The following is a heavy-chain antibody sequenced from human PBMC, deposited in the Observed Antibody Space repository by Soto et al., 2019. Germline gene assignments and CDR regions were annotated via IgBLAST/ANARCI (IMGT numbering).Heavy chain of an antibody. J-gene: IGHJ6*02. Sequence: QVQLQESGPGLVKPSETLFLTCTVSGGSFSPYYWNWIRQPPGKGLEWIGYMYHSGPTNYNPSLKSRXTISIDTSKNQLSLKLTSMTAADTAVYYCARGGRYRYGLDVWGQGTTVTVSS. CDR2: MYHSGPT. D-gene: IGHD1-1*01. V-gene: IGHV4-59*01. CDR3: ARGGRYRYGLDV. CDR1: GGSFSPYY.